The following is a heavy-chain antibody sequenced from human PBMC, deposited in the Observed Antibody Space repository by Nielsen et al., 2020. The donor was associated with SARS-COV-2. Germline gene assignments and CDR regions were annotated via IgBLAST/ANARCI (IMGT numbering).Heavy chain of an antibody. J-gene: IGHJ4*02. D-gene: IGHD6-13*01. V-gene: IGHV3-30*03. CDR2: TSYDGSFK. Sequence: GESLKISCAASGFSFSDYGMHWVRQAPGKGLEWVAVTSYDGSFKFYADSVRGRFTVSRDNSKNTLYLQMNSLRPEDTALYYCATWYNSRPTDYWGQGTLVTVSS. CDR1: GFSFSDYG. CDR3: ATWYNSRPTDY.